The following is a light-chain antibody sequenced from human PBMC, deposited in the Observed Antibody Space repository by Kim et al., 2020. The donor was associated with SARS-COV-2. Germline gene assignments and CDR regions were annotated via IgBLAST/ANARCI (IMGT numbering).Light chain of an antibody. Sequence: DIQMTQSPSTLSASVGDKVTISCRASQPISSSLAWYQQRAGKAPRLLIYKASSVETGVPSRFSGSGSGTEFTLTITSLQPDDFAAYYCQQHDSYPWTYGQGTRWKSN. CDR3: QQHDSYPWT. J-gene: IGKJ1*01. CDR1: QPISSS. CDR2: KAS. V-gene: IGKV1-5*03.